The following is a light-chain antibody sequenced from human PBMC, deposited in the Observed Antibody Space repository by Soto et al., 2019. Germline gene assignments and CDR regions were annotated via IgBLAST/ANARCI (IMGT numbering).Light chain of an antibody. Sequence: EIVLTQSPGTLSLSPGERATLSCRASQSLSNNIYLAWYQQKPGQAPRLLIYDASNRATGIPPRFSGSGSGTDFTLTISSLEPEDFAVYYCQQRSNWPPITFGQGTRLEIK. V-gene: IGKV3-11*01. CDR3: QQRSNWPPIT. CDR2: DAS. CDR1: QSLSNNIY. J-gene: IGKJ5*01.